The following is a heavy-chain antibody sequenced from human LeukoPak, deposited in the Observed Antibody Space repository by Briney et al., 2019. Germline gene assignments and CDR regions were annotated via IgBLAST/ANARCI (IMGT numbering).Heavy chain of an antibody. CDR3: ARLATRTQWLVRERVGWFDP. CDR1: GGTFSSYA. D-gene: IGHD6-19*01. V-gene: IGHV1-69*06. Sequence: SVKVSCKASGGTFSSYAISWVRQAPGQGLEWMGGIIPIFGTANYAQKFQGRVTITADRSTSTAYMELSSLRSEDTAVYYCARLATRTQWLVRERVGWFDPWGQGTLVTVSS. J-gene: IGHJ5*02. CDR2: IIPIFGTA.